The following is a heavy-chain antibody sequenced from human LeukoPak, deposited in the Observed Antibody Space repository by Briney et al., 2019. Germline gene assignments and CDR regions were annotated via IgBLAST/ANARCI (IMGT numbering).Heavy chain of an antibody. D-gene: IGHD2-21*01. CDR3: ARDRSPRQFRGDWFDP. V-gene: IGHV1-18*01. CDR2: ISAYNGNT. J-gene: IGHJ5*02. Sequence: ASVKVSCKASGYTFTSYGISWVRQAPGQGLEWMGWISAYNGNTNYAQKLQGRVTMTTDTSTSTAYMELRSLRSDDTAVYYCARDRSPRQFRGDWFDPWGQGTLVTVSS. CDR1: GYTFTSYG.